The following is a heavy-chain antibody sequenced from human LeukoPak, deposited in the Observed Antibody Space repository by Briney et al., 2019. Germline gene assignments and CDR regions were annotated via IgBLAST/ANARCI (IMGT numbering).Heavy chain of an antibody. J-gene: IGHJ4*02. V-gene: IGHV3-21*01. CDR1: GFTFSRYS. D-gene: IGHD3-22*01. CDR2: ISSSSSYI. Sequence: GGSLRLSCAASGFTFSRYSMNWVRQAPGKGLEWVSLISSSSSYIYYADSVKGRFTISRDNAKNSLYLQMNSLRAEDTAVYYCARDDSSGVLDYWGQGTLVTVSS. CDR3: ARDDSSGVLDY.